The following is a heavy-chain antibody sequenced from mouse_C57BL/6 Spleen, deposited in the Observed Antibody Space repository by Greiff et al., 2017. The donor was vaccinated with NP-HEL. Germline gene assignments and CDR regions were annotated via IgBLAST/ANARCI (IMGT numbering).Heavy chain of an antibody. Sequence: EVQLQQSGPELVKPGASVKISCKASGYTFTDYYMNWVKQSHGKSLEWIGDINPNNGGTSYNQKFKGKATLTVDKSSSTAYMELRSLTSEDSAVYYCARRGLRRGDVFDYWGQGTTLTVSS. CDR3: ARRGLRRGDVFDY. CDR2: INPNNGGT. CDR1: GYTFTDYY. D-gene: IGHD2-2*01. V-gene: IGHV1-26*01. J-gene: IGHJ2*01.